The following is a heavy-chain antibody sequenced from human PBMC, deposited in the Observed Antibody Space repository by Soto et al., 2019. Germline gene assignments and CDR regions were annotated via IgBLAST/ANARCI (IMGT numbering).Heavy chain of an antibody. J-gene: IGHJ6*02. CDR3: AREGQAPYYYYGMDV. CDR2: ISGYNGNT. Sequence: QVQVVQSGDEVKKPGASVKVSCKASGYTFNNYGFSWVRQAPGQGLEWMGRISGYNGNTKYAGKSQGRVTMTTDTSTSTAHMELRSLRSDDTAVYYCAREGQAPYYYYGMDVWGQGTAVTVSS. CDR1: GYTFNNYG. V-gene: IGHV1-18*01.